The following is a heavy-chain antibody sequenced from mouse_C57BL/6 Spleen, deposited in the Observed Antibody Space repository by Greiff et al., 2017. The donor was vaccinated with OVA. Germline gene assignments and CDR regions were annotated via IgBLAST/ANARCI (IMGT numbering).Heavy chain of an antibody. CDR2: IDPSDSYT. CDR1: GYTFTSYW. Sequence: VQLQQPGAELVMPGASVKLSCKASGYTFTSYWMHWVKQRPGQGLEWIGEIDPSDSYTNYNQKFKGKSTLTVDKSSSTAYMQLSSLTAEDSAVYYCARRDGAYWGQGTLVTVSA. CDR3: ARRDGAY. J-gene: IGHJ3*01. V-gene: IGHV1-69*01. D-gene: IGHD2-3*01.